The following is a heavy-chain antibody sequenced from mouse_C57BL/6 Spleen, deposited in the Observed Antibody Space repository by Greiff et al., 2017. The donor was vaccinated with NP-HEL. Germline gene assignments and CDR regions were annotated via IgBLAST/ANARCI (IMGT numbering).Heavy chain of an antibody. CDR3: ARYYDYDESFAY. Sequence: QVQLQQSGAELVKPGASVKLSCKASGYTFTSYWMQWVKQRPGQGLEWIGEIDPSDSYTNYNQKFKGKATLTVDTSSSTAYMQLSSLTSEDSAVYYCARYYDYDESFAYWGQGTTLTVSS. V-gene: IGHV1-50*01. CDR2: IDPSDSYT. D-gene: IGHD2-4*01. J-gene: IGHJ2*01. CDR1: GYTFTSYW.